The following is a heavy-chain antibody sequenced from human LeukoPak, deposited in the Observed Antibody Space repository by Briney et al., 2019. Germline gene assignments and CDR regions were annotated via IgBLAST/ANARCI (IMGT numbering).Heavy chain of an antibody. CDR2: ISSSGSTI. CDR3: ARAMVRGVIIHYYYYGMDV. D-gene: IGHD3-10*01. J-gene: IGHJ6*04. Sequence: GGSLRLSCAASGFTFSSYEMNWVRQAPGKGLEWVSYISSSGSTIYYADSVKGQFTISRDNAKNSLYLQMNSLRAEDTAVYYCARAMVRGVIIHYYYYGMDVWGKGTTVTVSS. V-gene: IGHV3-48*03. CDR1: GFTFSSYE.